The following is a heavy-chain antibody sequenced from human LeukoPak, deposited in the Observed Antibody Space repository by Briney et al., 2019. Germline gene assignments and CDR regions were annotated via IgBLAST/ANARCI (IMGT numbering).Heavy chain of an antibody. Sequence: SETLSLTCTVSGGSISSYYWSWIRQPPGKGLEWIGYIYYSGGTNYNPSLKSRVTTSVDTSKNQFSLKLSSVTAADTAVYYCARGGIAARGAFDYWGQGTLVTVSS. CDR1: GGSISSYY. CDR3: ARGGIAARGAFDY. D-gene: IGHD6-6*01. CDR2: IYYSGGT. J-gene: IGHJ4*02. V-gene: IGHV4-59*01.